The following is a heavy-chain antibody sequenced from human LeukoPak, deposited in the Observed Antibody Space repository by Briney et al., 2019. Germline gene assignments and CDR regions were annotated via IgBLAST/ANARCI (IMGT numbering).Heavy chain of an antibody. CDR3: AKARGYGDYPPYYYYGMDV. CDR2: ISGSGGST. Sequence: GGSLRLSCAASGFTFSSYAMSWVSQAPGKGLEWVSAISGSGGSTYYADSVKGRFTISRDNSKNTLYLQMNSLRAEDTAVYYCAKARGYGDYPPYYYYGMDVWGQGTTVTVSS. V-gene: IGHV3-23*01. CDR1: GFTFSSYA. J-gene: IGHJ6*02. D-gene: IGHD4-17*01.